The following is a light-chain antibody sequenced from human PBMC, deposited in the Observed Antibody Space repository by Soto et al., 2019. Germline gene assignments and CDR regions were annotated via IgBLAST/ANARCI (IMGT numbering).Light chain of an antibody. J-gene: IGKJ2*02. CDR2: GAS. CDR1: RTISSY. CDR3: QQSYSSPRT. V-gene: IGKV1-39*01. Sequence: EIQMTQSPSSMSASVGDRVTISCRASRTISSYLIWYQQKPGKAPQLLIYGASILQSGVSSRFSGSGFGTDFTLTITNLQPEDFATYYCQQSYSSPRTFGQGTKIDIK.